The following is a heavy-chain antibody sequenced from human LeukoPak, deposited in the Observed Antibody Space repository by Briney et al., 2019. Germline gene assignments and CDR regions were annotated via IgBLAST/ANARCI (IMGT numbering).Heavy chain of an antibody. V-gene: IGHV3-23*01. CDR3: ANPRGYSYGLLDY. Sequence: PGGSLRLSCVASGFTFSSYAMSWVRQAPGKGLEWVSAISGSGGSTYYADSVKGRFTISRDNSKNTLYLQINSLRAEDTAVYYCANPRGYSYGLLDYWGQGTLVTVSS. CDR2: ISGSGGST. D-gene: IGHD5-18*01. J-gene: IGHJ4*02. CDR1: GFTFSSYA.